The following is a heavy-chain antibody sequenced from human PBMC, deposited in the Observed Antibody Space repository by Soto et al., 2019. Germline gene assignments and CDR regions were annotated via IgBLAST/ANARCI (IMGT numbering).Heavy chain of an antibody. CDR3: AKCLPRPSIFSVVINGLDH. J-gene: IGHJ5*02. CDR2: IWYDGSNK. CDR1: GFTFSSYG. Sequence: PGGSLRLSCAASGFTFSSYGIHWVRQAPGKGLEWVAVIWYDGSNKYYADSVKGRFTISRDNSRNTLYLQMNSLRAEDTAVYYCAKCLPRPSIFSVVINGLDHWGQGT. V-gene: IGHV3-33*06. D-gene: IGHD3-3*01.